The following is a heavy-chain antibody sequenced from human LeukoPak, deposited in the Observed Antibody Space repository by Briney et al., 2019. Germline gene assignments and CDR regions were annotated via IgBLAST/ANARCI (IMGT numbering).Heavy chain of an antibody. CDR1: GVNFSSYW. J-gene: IGHJ5*02. CDR3: ARADYYDSSGYGFDP. Sequence: GGSLRLSCAVSGVNFSSYWMSWVRQAPGKGLEWVSYISSSGSTIYYADSVKGRFTISRDNAKNSLYLQMNSLRAEDTAVYYCARADYYDSSGYGFDPWGQGTLVTVSS. D-gene: IGHD3-22*01. V-gene: IGHV3-48*04. CDR2: ISSSGSTI.